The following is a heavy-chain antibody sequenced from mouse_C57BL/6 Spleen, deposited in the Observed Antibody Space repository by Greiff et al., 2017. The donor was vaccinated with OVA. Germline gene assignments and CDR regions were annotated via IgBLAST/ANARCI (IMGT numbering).Heavy chain of an antibody. CDR1: GYAFTNYL. D-gene: IGHD4-1*01. CDR2: INPGSGGT. CDR3: ARELGRLRYFDV. J-gene: IGHJ1*03. V-gene: IGHV1-54*01. Sequence: QVQLKQSGAELVRPGTSVKVSCKASGYAFTNYLIEWVKQRPGQGLEWIGVINPGSGGTNYNEKFKGKATLTADKSSSTAYMQLSSLTSEDSAVYFCARELGRLRYFDVWGTGTTVTVSS.